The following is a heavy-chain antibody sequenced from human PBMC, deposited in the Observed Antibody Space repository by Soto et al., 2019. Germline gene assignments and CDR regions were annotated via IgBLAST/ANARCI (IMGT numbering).Heavy chain of an antibody. CDR2: MNTDGNVI. D-gene: IGHD7-27*01. Sequence: PGGSLRLSCAASGFTFSTFRMSWVRQVPGKGLLWVSHMNTDGNVINYADSVKGRFTISRDNAKNTLYLQMNSLSAEDTAVYYCARDNWGSLEYWGPGTLVTVSS. CDR3: ARDNWGSLEY. CDR1: GFTFSTFR. J-gene: IGHJ4*02. V-gene: IGHV3-74*01.